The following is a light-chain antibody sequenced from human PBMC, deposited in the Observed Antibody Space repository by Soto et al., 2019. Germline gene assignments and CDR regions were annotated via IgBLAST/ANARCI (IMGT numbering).Light chain of an antibody. Sequence: QSALTQPASVSGSPGQSITISCTGTSSVVGGYNFVSWYQQHPDKAPKLMIYDVTNRPSGVSNRFSGSKSGNTASLTISGLQAVDEADYSYSSYTSISTYVFGTGTKVTDL. V-gene: IGLV2-14*01. CDR3: SSYTSISTYV. CDR2: DVT. CDR1: SSVVGGYNF. J-gene: IGLJ1*01.